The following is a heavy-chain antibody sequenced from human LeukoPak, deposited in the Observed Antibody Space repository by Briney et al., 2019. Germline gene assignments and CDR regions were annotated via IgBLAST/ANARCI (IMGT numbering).Heavy chain of an antibody. CDR3: ARGSSGYSDY. J-gene: IGHJ4*02. CDR2: IYYSGST. V-gene: IGHV4-39*07. Sequence: PSETLSLTCTVSGGSISSSDYYWGWIRQPPGKGLEWIGSIYYSGSTYYNPSLKSRVTISVDTSKNQFSLKLSSVTAADTAVYYCARGSSGYSDYWGQGTLVTVSS. D-gene: IGHD3-22*01. CDR1: GGSISSSDYY.